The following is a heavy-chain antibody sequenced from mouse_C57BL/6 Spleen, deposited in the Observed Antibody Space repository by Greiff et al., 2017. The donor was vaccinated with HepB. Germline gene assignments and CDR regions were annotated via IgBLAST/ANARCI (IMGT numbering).Heavy chain of an antibody. CDR1: GFTFTDYY. CDR3: ARSYYRSSWFAY. J-gene: IGHJ3*01. D-gene: IGHD2-14*01. V-gene: IGHV7-3*01. CDR2: IRNKANGYTT. Sequence: EVKLVESGGGLVQPGGSLSLSCAASGFTFTDYYMSWVRQPPGKALEWLGFIRNKANGYTTEYSASVKGRFTISRDNSQSILYLQLNALRAEDSATYYCARSYYRSSWFAYWGQGTLVTVSA.